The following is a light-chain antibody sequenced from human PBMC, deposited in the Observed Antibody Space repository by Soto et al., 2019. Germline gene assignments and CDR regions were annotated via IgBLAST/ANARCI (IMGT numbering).Light chain of an antibody. V-gene: IGKV2-28*01. CDR1: QSLLDSNGKSY. J-gene: IGKJ4*01. CDR2: LAS. Sequence: EIVMTQSPLSLSVSPGESASISCRSSQSLLDSNGKSYLDWYLQRPGQSPQLLIHLASDRASGVRDRFSGSGSGTYFTLRISRVEAEDVGVYYCMQALQTPLTFGGGTRVEIK. CDR3: MQALQTPLT.